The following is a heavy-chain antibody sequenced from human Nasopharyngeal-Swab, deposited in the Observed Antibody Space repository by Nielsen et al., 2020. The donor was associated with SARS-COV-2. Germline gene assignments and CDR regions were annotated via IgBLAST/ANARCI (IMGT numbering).Heavy chain of an antibody. Sequence: GESLKISCAASGFTFSSYAMSWVRQAPGKGLEWVSAISGSGGSTYYADSVKGRFTISRDNSKNTLYLQMNSLRAEDTAVYYCAKSGYSSSSESDYCGQGTLVTVSS. V-gene: IGHV3-23*01. CDR1: GFTFSSYA. CDR3: AKSGYSSSSESDY. D-gene: IGHD6-6*01. J-gene: IGHJ4*02. CDR2: ISGSGGST.